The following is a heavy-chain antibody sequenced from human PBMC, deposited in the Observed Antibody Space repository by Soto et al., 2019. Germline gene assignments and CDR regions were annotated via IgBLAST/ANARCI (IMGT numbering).Heavy chain of an antibody. D-gene: IGHD2-8*01. CDR1: GGSISSSSYY. Sequence: SSETLSLTCTVSGGSISSSSYYWGWIRQPPGKGLEWIGSIYYSGSTYYNPSLKSRVTISVDTSKNQFSLKLSSVTAADTAVYYCARRGYYAISAFDTWGQGTMVTV. V-gene: IGHV4-39*01. CDR3: ARRGYYAISAFDT. CDR2: IYYSGST. J-gene: IGHJ3*02.